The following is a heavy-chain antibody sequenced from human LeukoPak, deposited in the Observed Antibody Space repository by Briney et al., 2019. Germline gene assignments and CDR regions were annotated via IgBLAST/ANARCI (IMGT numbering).Heavy chain of an antibody. J-gene: IGHJ6*02. D-gene: IGHD3-16*01. CDR2: MNQDGSEK. Sequence: GGSLRLSCAASGFAFSSNWMSWVRQAPGRGLELVANMNQDGSEKDYVDSVKGRFTISRDNARNSLYLQMGSLRAEDTAVYYCATYTHWVAGDVWGQGTTVTVSS. V-gene: IGHV3-7*01. CDR1: GFAFSSNW. CDR3: ATYTHWVAGDV.